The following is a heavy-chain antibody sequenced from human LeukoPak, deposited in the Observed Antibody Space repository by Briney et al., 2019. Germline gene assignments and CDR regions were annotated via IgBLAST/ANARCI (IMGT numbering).Heavy chain of an antibody. J-gene: IGHJ5*02. Sequence: ASVKVSCKASGYTFTGYYMHWVRQAPGQGLEWMGWINPNSGGTNYAQKFQGRVTMTRDTSISTAYMELSRLRSDDTAVYYCARGDNWNYVRFDPWGQGTLVTVSS. D-gene: IGHD1-7*01. CDR1: GYTFTGYY. CDR3: ARGDNWNYVRFDP. V-gene: IGHV1-2*02. CDR2: INPNSGGT.